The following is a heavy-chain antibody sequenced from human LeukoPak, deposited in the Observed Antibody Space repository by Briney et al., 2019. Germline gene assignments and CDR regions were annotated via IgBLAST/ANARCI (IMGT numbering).Heavy chain of an antibody. J-gene: IGHJ4*02. Sequence: QPGGSLRLSCAASGFTFSSYSMNWIRQAPGKGLEWVTDIKEDGSEKYYVDSVKGRFTISRDNAKNSLFLQMDSLRSEDTAVYYCVKNSGWYRLDCWGQGTLVTVSS. V-gene: IGHV3-7*03. CDR2: IKEDGSEK. CDR3: VKNSGWYRLDC. CDR1: GFTFSSYS. D-gene: IGHD6-13*01.